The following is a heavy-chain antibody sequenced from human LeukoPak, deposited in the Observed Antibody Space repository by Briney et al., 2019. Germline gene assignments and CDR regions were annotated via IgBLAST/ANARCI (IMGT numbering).Heavy chain of an antibody. CDR3: ARGLEYSSSSGWFDP. J-gene: IGHJ5*02. CDR1: GYMFTSYG. CDR2: MNPNSGNT. V-gene: IGHV1-8*01. D-gene: IGHD6-6*01. Sequence: ASVKVSCKASGYMFTSYGITWVRQATGQGLEWMGWMNPNSGNTGYAQKFQGRVTITRNTSISTAYMELSSLRSEDTAVYYCARGLEYSSSSGWFDPWGQGTLVTVSS.